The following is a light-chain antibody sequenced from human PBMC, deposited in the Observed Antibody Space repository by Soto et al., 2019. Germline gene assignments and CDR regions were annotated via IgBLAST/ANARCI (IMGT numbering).Light chain of an antibody. V-gene: IGKV2-28*01. Sequence: DIVMTQSPLSLPVTPGEPASISCRSSQSLLHSNGYNYLDWYLQKPGQSPQLLIYLGSNRASGVPDRFSGSGSGTDCTLKISRVEAEDVGVYYYIQALQTPPTFDQGTRLEIK. CDR3: IQALQTPPT. CDR1: QSLLHSNGYNY. J-gene: IGKJ5*01. CDR2: LGS.